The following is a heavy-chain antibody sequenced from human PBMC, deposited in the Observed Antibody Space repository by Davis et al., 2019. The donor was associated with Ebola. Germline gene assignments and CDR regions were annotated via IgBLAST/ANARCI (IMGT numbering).Heavy chain of an antibody. CDR3: ARDMGMVHEANWFDP. V-gene: IGHV1-3*01. Sequence: AASVKVSCKASGYTFTGYYMHWVRQAPGQRLEWMGWINAGNGNTKYSQKFQGRVTITRDTSASTAYMELRSLRSDDTAVYYCARDMGMVHEANWFDPWGQGTLVTVSS. CDR1: GYTFTGYY. J-gene: IGHJ5*02. CDR2: INAGNGNT. D-gene: IGHD3-10*01.